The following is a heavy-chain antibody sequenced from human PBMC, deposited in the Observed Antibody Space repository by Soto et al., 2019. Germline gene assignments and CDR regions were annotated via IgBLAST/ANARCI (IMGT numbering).Heavy chain of an antibody. CDR2: ISSSSSTI. CDR3: ARVYADIVVVTAPNSGYYYYMGV. CDR1: GFTFSSYS. J-gene: IGHJ6*03. D-gene: IGHD2-2*01. V-gene: IGHV3-48*01. Sequence: GGSLRLSCAASGFTFSSYSMNWVRQAPGKGLEWVSYISSSSSTIYYADSVKGRFTIPRDNAKNSLYLQMNSLRAEDTAVYYCARVYADIVVVTAPNSGYYYYMGVWGKGTTVTVSS.